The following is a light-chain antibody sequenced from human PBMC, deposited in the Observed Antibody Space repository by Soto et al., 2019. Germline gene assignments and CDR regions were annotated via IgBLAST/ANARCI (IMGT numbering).Light chain of an antibody. CDR3: LQDYNYPWT. CDR2: AAS. CDR1: QGIRND. Sequence: AIQMNQSPSSLSASVGDRVTITCRASQGIRNDLGWYQQKPGKAPKLLIYAASSLQSGVPSRFSGSGSGTDFTVTISSLQTEDFATYYCLQDYNYPWTCGQGTKVEIK. J-gene: IGKJ1*01. V-gene: IGKV1-6*01.